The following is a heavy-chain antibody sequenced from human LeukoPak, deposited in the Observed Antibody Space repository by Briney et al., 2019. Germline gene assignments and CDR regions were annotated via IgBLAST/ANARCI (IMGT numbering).Heavy chain of an antibody. Sequence: GGSLRLSCAASGFTFSSYSMNWVRQAPGKGLEWVSSISSSSSYIYYADSVKGRFTISRDNAKNSLYLQMNSLRAEDTAVYYCARDLGRYNWNDAGPYRAARSDYWGQGTLVTASS. J-gene: IGHJ4*02. CDR3: ARDLGRYNWNDAGPYRAARSDY. CDR2: ISSSSSYI. D-gene: IGHD1-1*01. CDR1: GFTFSSYS. V-gene: IGHV3-21*01.